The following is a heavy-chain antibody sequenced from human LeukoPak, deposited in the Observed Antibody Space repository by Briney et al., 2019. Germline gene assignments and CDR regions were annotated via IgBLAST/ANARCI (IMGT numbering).Heavy chain of an antibody. V-gene: IGHV3-21*05. CDR2: ISSISSEI. Sequence: GGSLRLSRAASGYTFSRYSMNWVRQAPRKGREWGSHISSISSEIYYADSVEGRFTISRNNAKNSLYLQMNSLRAEDTAVYYCARWSHSSSMYNCFDHWGQGTLVTVSS. J-gene: IGHJ5*02. CDR3: ARWSHSSSMYNCFDH. D-gene: IGHD6-6*01. CDR1: GYTFSRYS.